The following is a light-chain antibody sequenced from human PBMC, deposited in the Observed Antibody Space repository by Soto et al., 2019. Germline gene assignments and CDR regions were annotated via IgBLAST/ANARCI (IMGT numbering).Light chain of an antibody. CDR3: VSYIESSLTHWV. Sequence: QSVLTQPASVSGSPGQSITISCTGTYTDVGGYNRVSWYQHHAGKGPKMLIFEVDNRPSGISDRFSGSKSGDTASLTISDLQAEDEADYYCVSYIESSLTHWVFSGGTKLTVL. CDR2: EVD. CDR1: YTDVGGYNR. J-gene: IGLJ3*02. V-gene: IGLV2-14*01.